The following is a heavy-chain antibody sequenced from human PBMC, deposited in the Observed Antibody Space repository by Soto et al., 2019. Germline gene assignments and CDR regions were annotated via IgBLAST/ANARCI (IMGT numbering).Heavy chain of an antibody. CDR2: TIPMFGTP. D-gene: IGHD3-22*01. Sequence: QVQLVQSGAEMQQPGASVRVSCKASGGTFSKYAFSWVRQAPGQGLEWLGGTIPMFGTPNYAQKFQGRVAISADESTATVYMELSSLRSEDTAVYFCARPLRDRNYYSGMAVCGQGTTVTGSS. CDR3: ARPLRDRNYYSGMAV. V-gene: IGHV1-69*01. J-gene: IGHJ6*02. CDR1: GGTFSKYA.